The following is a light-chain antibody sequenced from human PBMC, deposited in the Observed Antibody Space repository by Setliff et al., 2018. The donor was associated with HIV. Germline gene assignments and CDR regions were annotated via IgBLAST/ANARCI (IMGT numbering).Light chain of an antibody. V-gene: IGLV2-14*03. Sequence: QSALTQPASVSGSPGQSITISSTGTSSDVGSYDYVSWYQQHPAKAPKLVIFDVSNRPSGISRRFSGSKSGNTASLTISGLQVEDEADYYCCSFTTSATLGLYVFGTGTKVTVL. CDR2: DVS. CDR1: SSDVGSYDY. J-gene: IGLJ1*01. CDR3: CSFTTSATLGLYV.